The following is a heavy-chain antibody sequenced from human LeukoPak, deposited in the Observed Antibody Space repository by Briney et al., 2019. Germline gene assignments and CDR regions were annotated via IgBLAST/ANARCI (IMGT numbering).Heavy chain of an antibody. V-gene: IGHV3-30*18. CDR2: ISYDGSNK. Sequence: GGSLRLSCAASGFTFSSYGMHWVRQAPGKGLERVAVISYDGSNKYYADSVKGRFPISRDNSKNSLYLQMNSLRAEDTAVYYCAKPAAIYSYYYYYGMDVWGQGTTVTVSS. D-gene: IGHD2-2*01. CDR1: GFTFSSYG. CDR3: AKPAAIYSYYYYYGMDV. J-gene: IGHJ6*02.